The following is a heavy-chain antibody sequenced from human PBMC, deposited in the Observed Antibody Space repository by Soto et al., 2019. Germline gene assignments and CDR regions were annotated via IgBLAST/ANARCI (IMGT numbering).Heavy chain of an antibody. D-gene: IGHD3-22*01. J-gene: IGHJ3*02. CDR3: ARERLYDSSGYYAPYPLSDDAFDI. Sequence: PSETLSLTCTVSGGSISSYYWSWILQPPGKGLEWIGYIYYSGSTNYNPSLKSRVTISVDTSKNQFSLKLSSVTAADTAVYYCARERLYDSSGYYAPYPLSDDAFDIWGQGTMVTVSS. CDR2: IYYSGST. CDR1: GGSISSYY. V-gene: IGHV4-59*01.